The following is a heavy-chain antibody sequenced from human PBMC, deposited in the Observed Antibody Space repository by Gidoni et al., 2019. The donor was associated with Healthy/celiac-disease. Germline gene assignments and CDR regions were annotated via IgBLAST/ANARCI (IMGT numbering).Heavy chain of an antibody. CDR1: GRSFSVYY. D-gene: IGHD2-2*01. CDR3: ARGVVDSVVVPAASGASPRRPYYFDY. J-gene: IGHJ4*02. Sequence: QVQLQQWGAGLFKPSETLSLPSAVYGRSFSVYYLTWISRAPGKGLEWSGEINHSGSTNYNPALKSRVTIAVDTSKNQFALKLSSVTAADTAVYYCARGVVDSVVVPAASGASPRRPYYFDYWGQGTLVTGSS. CDR2: INHSGST. V-gene: IGHV4-34*01.